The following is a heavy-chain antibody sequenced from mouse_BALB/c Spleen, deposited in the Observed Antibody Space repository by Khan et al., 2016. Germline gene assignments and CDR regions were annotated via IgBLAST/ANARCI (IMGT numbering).Heavy chain of an antibody. CDR1: GYTYTDYS. CDR3: ARALSGYAS. CDR2: INTETGEP. J-gene: IGHJ3*01. V-gene: IGHV9-2-1*01. D-gene: IGHD3-1*01. Sequence: QIQLVQSGPELKKPGETVKISCKASGYTYTDYSMHWVKQAPGKGLKWMGWINTETGEPTYADDCKGRFAFSLETSASTAYLQINNLKNADTATSFCARALSGYASWLHGTLLTVST.